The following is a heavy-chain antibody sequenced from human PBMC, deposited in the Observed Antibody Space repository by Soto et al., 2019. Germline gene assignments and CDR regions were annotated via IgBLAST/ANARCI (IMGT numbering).Heavy chain of an antibody. D-gene: IGHD3-3*01. CDR1: GFTFTSYA. J-gene: IGHJ4*02. Sequence: EVQLLESGGGLVQPGGSLRLSCAASGFTFTSYAMSWVRQAPGKGLEWVSGISGGGDSPYYADSVRGRVTISRDNSKNALHLQMNSLRAEDTAIYYCAKGFSDFWSGHSLYYFDYWGRGTLVTVSS. CDR2: ISGGGDSP. CDR3: AKGFSDFWSGHSLYYFDY. V-gene: IGHV3-23*01.